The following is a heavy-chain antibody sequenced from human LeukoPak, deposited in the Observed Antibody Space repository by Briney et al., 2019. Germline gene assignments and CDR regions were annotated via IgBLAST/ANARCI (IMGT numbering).Heavy chain of an antibody. CDR2: IHSNGTT. V-gene: IGHV4-59*01. CDR1: GDSISGYY. D-gene: IGHD2-21*01. CDR3: ARGGASIEWFDP. J-gene: IGHJ5*02. Sequence: SETLSLTCTVSGDSISGYYWSWIRQPPGKGVEWIAFIHSNGTTNYNPSLKSRVSISVDTSNNRFSLNVNSVTAADTAVYYCARGGASIEWFDPWGQGTLVTVFS.